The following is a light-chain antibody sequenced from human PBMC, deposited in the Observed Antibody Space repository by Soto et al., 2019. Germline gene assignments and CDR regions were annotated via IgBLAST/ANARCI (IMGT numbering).Light chain of an antibody. V-gene: IGLV2-8*01. J-gene: IGLJ1*01. CDR3: SSYAGSNNYV. CDR2: EVN. CDR1: SSDIGGYNY. Sequence: QSALTQPPSASGSPGQSVTISCTGTSSDIGGYNYVSWYQQHPGNGPKLMIYEVNKRPSGVPDRFSGFKSGNTASLTVAGLQAEDEADYYCSSYAGSNNYVFGTGTKLTVL.